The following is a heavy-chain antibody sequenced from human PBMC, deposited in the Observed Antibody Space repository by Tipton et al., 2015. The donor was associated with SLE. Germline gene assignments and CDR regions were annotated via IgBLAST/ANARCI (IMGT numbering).Heavy chain of an antibody. CDR2: INHSGST. V-gene: IGHV4-34*01. Sequence: TLSLTCAVYGGSFSGYYWSWIRQPPGKGLEWIGEINHSGSTNYNPSLKSRVTILVDTSKNQFSLKLSSVTAADTAVYYCARRGDGDWNYVDYWGQGTLVTVSS. CDR1: GGSFSGYY. J-gene: IGHJ4*02. CDR3: ARRGDGDWNYVDY. D-gene: IGHD3/OR15-3a*01.